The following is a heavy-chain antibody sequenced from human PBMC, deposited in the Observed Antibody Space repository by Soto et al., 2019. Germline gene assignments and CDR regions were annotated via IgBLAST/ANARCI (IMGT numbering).Heavy chain of an antibody. CDR3: ARDRLRLGELSLIGYFDY. CDR2: ISYDGINE. V-gene: IGHV3-30*15. CDR1: GFTFTSYA. Sequence: QVQLVESGGSVVQPGRSLRLSCEASGFTFTSYAMHWVRQAPGKELEWVAVISYDGINEYYADSVKGRFTISRDNSKNTLFLQMSRLRVEDTAVYYCARDRLRLGELSLIGYFDYWGQGTLVTVSS. D-gene: IGHD3-16*02. J-gene: IGHJ4*02.